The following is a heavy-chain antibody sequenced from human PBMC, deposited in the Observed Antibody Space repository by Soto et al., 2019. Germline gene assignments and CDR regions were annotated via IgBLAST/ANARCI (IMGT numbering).Heavy chain of an antibody. V-gene: IGHV2-5*02. CDR3: ARILTGTGGHFDY. Sequence: QITLKESGPTLVKPTQTLTLTCSFSGFSLTTGVGVGWIRQSPEKALEWLALIFWDDDKRYSPSLKSRLTITKDTSKNQVVLTLTNMDPVDTATYYCARILTGTGGHFDYWGQGNLVTVSS. J-gene: IGHJ4*02. D-gene: IGHD2-8*02. CDR1: GFSLTTGVG. CDR2: IFWDDDK.